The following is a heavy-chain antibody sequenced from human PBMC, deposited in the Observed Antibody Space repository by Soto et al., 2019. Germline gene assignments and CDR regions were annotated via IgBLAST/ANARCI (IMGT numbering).Heavy chain of an antibody. CDR2: MSERSGPP. Sequence: GGSLRLSCAASGFNFRKFAMSWVRQAPGKGLEWVSGMSERSGPPLYADSVKGRFTISRDNSKGTLYLEMNNLRPEDTAVYYCAKDQDNTDYYWIFDLWGRGTPVT. D-gene: IGHD4-17*01. V-gene: IGHV3-23*01. J-gene: IGHJ2*01. CDR3: AKDQDNTDYYWIFDL. CDR1: GFNFRKFA.